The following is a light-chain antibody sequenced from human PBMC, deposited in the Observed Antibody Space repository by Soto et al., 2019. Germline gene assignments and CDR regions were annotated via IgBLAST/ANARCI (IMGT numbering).Light chain of an antibody. CDR1: NIGSKS. V-gene: IGLV3-21*04. J-gene: IGLJ7*01. Sequence: SYELTQPPSVSEAPGQTARITCGGDNIGSKSVHWYQQKPGQAPVLVIFYDRERPSGIPERFSGSNSGNTATLSIYGVEAEDEADYYCQVLDRSSDQVVFGGGTQLTVL. CDR3: QVLDRSSDQVV. CDR2: YDR.